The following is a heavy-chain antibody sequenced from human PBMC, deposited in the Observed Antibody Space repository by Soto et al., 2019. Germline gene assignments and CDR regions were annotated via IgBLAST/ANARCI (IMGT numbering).Heavy chain of an antibody. J-gene: IGHJ5*02. CDR3: ARDIAVAGNWFDP. V-gene: IGHV3-7*03. D-gene: IGHD6-19*01. Sequence: VQLVESGGGLVKPGGSLRLSCAASGFTFSSYWMNWVRQAPGKGLEWVANIKQDGSEKYYVDSVKGRFTISRDNAKNSLYLQMNSLRAEDTAVYYCARDIAVAGNWFDPWGQGTLITVSS. CDR2: IKQDGSEK. CDR1: GFTFSSYW.